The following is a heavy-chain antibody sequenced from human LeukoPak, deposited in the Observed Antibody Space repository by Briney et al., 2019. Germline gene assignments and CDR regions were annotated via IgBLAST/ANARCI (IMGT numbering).Heavy chain of an antibody. CDR3: ARARGPSGDHDY. CDR2: IWYDGSNK. J-gene: IGHJ4*02. CDR1: GFTFSSYG. Sequence: GGSLRLSCAASGFTFSSYGMHWVRQAPGKGLEWVAVIWYDGSNKYYAASVKGRFTISRDNSKNTLYLQMNSLRAEDTAVYYCARARGPSGDHDYWGQGTLVTVSS. D-gene: IGHD7-27*01. V-gene: IGHV3-33*01.